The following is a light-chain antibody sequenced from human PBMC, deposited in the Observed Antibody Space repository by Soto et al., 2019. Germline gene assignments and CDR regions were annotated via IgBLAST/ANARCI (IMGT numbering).Light chain of an antibody. CDR1: QSISSW. CDR2: KAS. V-gene: IGKV1-5*03. CDR3: QQYNSYPWT. Sequence: DIQMTQSPSTLSASVGDRVTITCRASQSISSWLAWYHQKPGKAPKLLIYKASTLESGVPSNFSGSGSGTEVTLTISSLQPEDFATYYCQQYNSYPWTFGQGTKVDVK. J-gene: IGKJ1*01.